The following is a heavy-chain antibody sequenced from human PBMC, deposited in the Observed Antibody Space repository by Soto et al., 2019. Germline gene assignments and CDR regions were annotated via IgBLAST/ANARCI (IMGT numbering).Heavy chain of an antibody. CDR1: GFTFSSYA. CDR2: ISGSGGTI. Sequence: EVQLLESGGGLVQPGGSLRLSCAASGFTFSSYAMSWVRQAPGKGLEWVSAISGSGGTIYYADSVKGRFTISRDNAKNSLYLQMNSLRAEDTAVYYCARPRDGAFDIWGQGTMVTVSS. CDR3: ARPRDGAFDI. V-gene: IGHV3-23*01. J-gene: IGHJ3*02.